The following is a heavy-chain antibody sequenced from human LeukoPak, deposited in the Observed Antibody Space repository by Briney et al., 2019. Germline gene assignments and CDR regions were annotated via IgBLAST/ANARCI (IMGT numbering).Heavy chain of an antibody. CDR1: GFTFSTPS. J-gene: IGHJ4*02. V-gene: IGHV3-21*01. CDR3: AKGPPNFSYGLAPLAY. CDR2: ITTSSSYI. D-gene: IGHD5-18*01. Sequence: GGSLRLSCAASGFTFSTPSMSWVRQAPGKGLEWVSSITTSSSYIYYADSVKGRFTTSRDIAKNSLYLQMNSLRAEDTAVYYCAKGPPNFSYGLAPLAYWGQGTLVTVSS.